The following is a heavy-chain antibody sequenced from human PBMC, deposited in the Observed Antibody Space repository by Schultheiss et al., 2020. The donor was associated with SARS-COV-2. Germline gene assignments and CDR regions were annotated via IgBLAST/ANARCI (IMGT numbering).Heavy chain of an antibody. V-gene: IGHV4-39*07. CDR3: ARAAGHYRYYDYIWGSYRLFDY. CDR1: GGSISSGSYY. CDR2: INHSGST. D-gene: IGHD3-16*02. J-gene: IGHJ4*02. Sequence: SQTLSLTCTVSGGSISSGSYYWGWIRQPPGKGLEWIGEINHSGSTNYNPSLKSRVTISVDTSKNQFSLKLSSVTAADTAVYYCARAAGHYRYYDYIWGSYRLFDYWGQGTLVTVSS.